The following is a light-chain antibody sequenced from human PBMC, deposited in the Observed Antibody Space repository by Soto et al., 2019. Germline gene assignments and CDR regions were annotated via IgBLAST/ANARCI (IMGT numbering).Light chain of an antibody. CDR2: AAS. J-gene: IGKJ4*01. Sequence: DIQMTQSPSSLSASVGDRVTITCRASQGISNYLAWYQQKPGKVPKLLIYAASTLQSGVPSRFSGSGSGTDFTLTISRLQPEDVATYYCQKYNSVSLTFGGGTKVDIK. CDR1: QGISNY. CDR3: QKYNSVSLT. V-gene: IGKV1-27*01.